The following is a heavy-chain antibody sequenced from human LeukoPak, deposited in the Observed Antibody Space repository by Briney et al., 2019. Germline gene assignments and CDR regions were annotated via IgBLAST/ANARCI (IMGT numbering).Heavy chain of an antibody. CDR1: GGSISSGGYY. V-gene: IGHV4-31*03. CDR3: ARTNGIAVAGFDY. D-gene: IGHD6-19*01. CDR2: IYYSGST. Sequence: SQTLSLTCTVSGGSISSGGYYWSWIRQHPGKGLEWIGYIYYSGSTYYNPSLKSRVTISVETSKNQFSLKLSSVTAADTAVYYCARTNGIAVAGFDYWGQGTLVTVSS. J-gene: IGHJ4*02.